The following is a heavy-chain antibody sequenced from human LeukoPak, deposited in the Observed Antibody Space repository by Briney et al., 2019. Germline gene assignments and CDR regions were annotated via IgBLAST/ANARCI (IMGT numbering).Heavy chain of an antibody. J-gene: IGHJ4*02. Sequence: ASVKVSCKASGYTFASSYIHWVRQAPGQGLEWMGMIYPRDGSTSYAQKFQGRVTVTRDTSTSTVHMELSGLRSEDTAVYYCARDQEGFDYWGQGTLVTVSS. V-gene: IGHV1-46*01. CDR3: ARDQEGFDY. CDR1: GYTFASSY. CDR2: IYPRDGST.